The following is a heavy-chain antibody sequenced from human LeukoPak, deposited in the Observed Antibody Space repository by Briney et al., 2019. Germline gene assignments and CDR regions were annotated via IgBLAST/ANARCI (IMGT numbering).Heavy chain of an antibody. V-gene: IGHV1-69*13. CDR3: ARSYSSGYYYEAFDI. Sequence: SVKVSCKASGGTFSSYAISWVRQAPGQGLEWMGGIIPIFGTANYAQKFQGRVTITADESTSTAYMELSSLRSEDTAVYYCARSYSSGYYYEAFDIWGQGTMVTVSS. J-gene: IGHJ3*02. CDR1: GGTFSSYA. D-gene: IGHD3-22*01. CDR2: IIPIFGTA.